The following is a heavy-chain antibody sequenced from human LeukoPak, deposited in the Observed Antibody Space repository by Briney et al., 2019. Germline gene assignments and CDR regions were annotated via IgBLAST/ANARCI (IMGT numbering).Heavy chain of an antibody. J-gene: IGHJ4*02. CDR2: IYPGDSDT. CDR3: ARQFSGWFDY. Sequence: GESLKISCKASGYSFANSWIGWVRQIPGKGLEGMGIIYPGDSDTIYSPSFRGQVTISANTSIDTAYLHWSSLKASDSAMYYCARQFSGWFDYWGQGALVTVSS. V-gene: IGHV5-51*01. D-gene: IGHD6-19*01. CDR1: GYSFANSW.